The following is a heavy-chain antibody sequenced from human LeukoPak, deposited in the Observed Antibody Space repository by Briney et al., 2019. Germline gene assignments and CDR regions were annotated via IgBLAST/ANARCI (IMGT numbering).Heavy chain of an antibody. J-gene: IGHJ4*02. CDR1: GFTFSSYW. CDR3: ARETYGDYETSFDY. V-gene: IGHV3-74*01. CDR2: INSDGSST. Sequence: GSLRLSCAASGFTFSSYWMHWVRQAPGKGLVWVSRINSDGSSTSYADSVKGRFTISRDNAKNTLYLQMNSLRAEDTAVYYCARETYGDYETSFDYWGQGTLVTVSS. D-gene: IGHD4-17*01.